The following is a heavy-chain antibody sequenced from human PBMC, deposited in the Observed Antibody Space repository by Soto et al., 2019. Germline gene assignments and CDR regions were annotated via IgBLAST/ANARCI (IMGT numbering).Heavy chain of an antibody. J-gene: IGHJ4*02. CDR2: IYPGDSDT. V-gene: IGHV5-51*01. Sequence: PGESLKISCQGSGYSFTSYWIGWVRQMPGKGLEWMGIIYPGDSDTRYSPSFQGQVTISADKSISTAYLQWSSLKASDTAMYYCARQASIAARLVDYWGQGTLVTVSS. CDR1: GYSFTSYW. CDR3: ARQASIAARLVDY. D-gene: IGHD6-6*01.